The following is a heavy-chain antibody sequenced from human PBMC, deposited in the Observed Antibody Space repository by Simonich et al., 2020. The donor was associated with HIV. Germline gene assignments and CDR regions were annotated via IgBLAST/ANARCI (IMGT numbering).Heavy chain of an antibody. CDR3: ARAPDYGANVYFDY. CDR2: IFDNGHT. V-gene: IGHV4-34*12. Sequence: QVQLQQWGAGLLKPSETLSLNCAVYGGSFSGYYWSWIRQPPGKGLEWIGYIFDNGHTNYNPSLKSRVTISVDTSKNQFSLKLNSVTSVDTAVYYCARAPDYGANVYFDYWGQGTLVTVSS. D-gene: IGHD4-17*01. CDR1: GGSFSGYY. J-gene: IGHJ4*02.